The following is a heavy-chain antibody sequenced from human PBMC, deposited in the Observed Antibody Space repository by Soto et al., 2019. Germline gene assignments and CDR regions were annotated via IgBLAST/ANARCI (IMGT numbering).Heavy chain of an antibody. V-gene: IGHV3-21*01. D-gene: IGHD3-22*01. J-gene: IGHJ6*02. CDR3: AREISGYPHYYYGMDV. CDR2: ISSSSSYI. Sequence: GGSLRLSCAASGFTFSSYSMNWVRQAPGKGLEWVSSISSSSSYIYYADSVKGRFTISRDNAKNSLYLQMNSLRAEDTAVYYCAREISGYPHYYYGMDVWGQGTTVTVSS. CDR1: GFTFSSYS.